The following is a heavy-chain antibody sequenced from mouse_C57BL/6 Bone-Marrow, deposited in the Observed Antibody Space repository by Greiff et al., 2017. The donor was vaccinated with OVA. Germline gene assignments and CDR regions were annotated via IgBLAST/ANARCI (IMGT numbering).Heavy chain of an antibody. CDR2: ISNGGGST. D-gene: IGHD2-1*01. J-gene: IGHJ3*01. V-gene: IGHV5-12*01. CDR1: GFTFSDYY. CDR3: ARHIYYGNFPWFAY. Sequence: DVKLVESGGGLVQPGGSLKLSCAASGFTFSDYYMYWVRQTPEKRLEWVAYISNGGGSTYYPDTVKGRFHISRDNAKNTLYLQMSRLKSEDTAMYYCARHIYYGNFPWFAYWGQGTLVTVSA.